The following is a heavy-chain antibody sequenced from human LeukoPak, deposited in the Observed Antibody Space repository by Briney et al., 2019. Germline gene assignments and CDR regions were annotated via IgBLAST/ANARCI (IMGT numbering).Heavy chain of an antibody. J-gene: IGHJ4*02. CDR3: ARGGIYGDYDFDY. V-gene: IGHV4-34*01. D-gene: IGHD4-17*01. CDR1: GGSFSGYY. Sequence: SETLSLTCAVYGGSFSGYYWSWIRQPPGKGLEWIGEINHSGSTNYNPSLKSRVTISVDTSKNQFSLKLSSVTAADTAVYYCARGGIYGDYDFDYWGQGTLVTVSS. CDR2: INHSGST.